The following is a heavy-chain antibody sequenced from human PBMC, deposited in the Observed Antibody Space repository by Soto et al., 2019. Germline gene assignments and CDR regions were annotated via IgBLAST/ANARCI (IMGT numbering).Heavy chain of an antibody. CDR1: GYTFTSYY. CDR3: ARQPTDKYDFWSGYHYYGMDV. Sequence: QVQLVQSGAEVKKPGASVKVSCKASGYTFTSYYMHWVRQAPGQGLEWMGIINPSGGSTSYAQKFQGRVTMTRDTPTSTVYMELSSLRSEDTAVYYCARQPTDKYDFWSGYHYYGMDVWGQGTTVTVSS. D-gene: IGHD3-3*01. J-gene: IGHJ6*02. CDR2: INPSGGST. V-gene: IGHV1-46*01.